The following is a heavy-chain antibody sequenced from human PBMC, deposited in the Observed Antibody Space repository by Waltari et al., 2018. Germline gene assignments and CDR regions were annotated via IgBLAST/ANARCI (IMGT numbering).Heavy chain of an antibody. J-gene: IGHJ5*02. CDR3: ARSYSGSYSWFDP. CDR1: GYSISSGYY. Sequence: QVQLQESGPGLVKPSETLSLTCAASGYSISSGYYWGWIRQPPGKGLEWIGSIYHSGSTYYNPSLKSRVTISVDTSKNQFSLKLSSVTAADTAVYYCARSYSGSYSWFDPWGQGTLVTVSS. D-gene: IGHD1-26*01. CDR2: IYHSGST. V-gene: IGHV4-38-2*01.